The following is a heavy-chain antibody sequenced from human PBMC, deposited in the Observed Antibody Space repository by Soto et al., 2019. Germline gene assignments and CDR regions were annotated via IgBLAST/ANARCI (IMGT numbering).Heavy chain of an antibody. D-gene: IGHD5-12*01. CDR1: GGSISSYY. CDR3: ARDRCSGYDCPGGWFDP. Sequence: LSLTCTVSGGSISSYYWSWIRQPAGKGLEWIGRIYTSGSTNYNPSLKSRVTMSVDTSKNQFSLKLSSVTAADTAVYYCARDRCSGYDCPGGWFDPWGQGTLVTVSS. J-gene: IGHJ5*02. CDR2: IYTSGST. V-gene: IGHV4-4*07.